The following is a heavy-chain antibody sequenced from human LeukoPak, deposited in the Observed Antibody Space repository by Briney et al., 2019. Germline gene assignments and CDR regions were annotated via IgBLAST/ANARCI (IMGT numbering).Heavy chain of an antibody. CDR3: ARSYAPGYI. Sequence: GGSLRLPCAASGFTFSSYWMSWVRQAPGKGLEWVANIKQDGSEKYYVDSVKGRFTISRDNAKNTLYLQMNSLRAGDTAIYYCARSYAPGYIWGQGTMVTVSS. CDR1: GFTFSSYW. V-gene: IGHV3-7*03. D-gene: IGHD2-2*01. J-gene: IGHJ3*02. CDR2: IKQDGSEK.